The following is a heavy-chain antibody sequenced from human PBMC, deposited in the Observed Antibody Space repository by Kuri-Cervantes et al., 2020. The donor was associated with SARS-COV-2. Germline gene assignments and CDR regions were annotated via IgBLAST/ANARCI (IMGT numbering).Heavy chain of an antibody. CDR2: IIPILGTA. D-gene: IGHD1-1*01. CDR1: GGTFSSYA. J-gene: IGHJ4*02. Sequence: SVKVSCKASGGTFSSYAISWVRQAPGQGLEWMGRIIPILGTANYAQKFQGRVTITADKSTGTAYMELSSLRSEDTAVYYCALDPRVRSRPLSYWGQGTLVTVSS. CDR3: ALDPRVRSRPLSY. V-gene: IGHV1-69*04.